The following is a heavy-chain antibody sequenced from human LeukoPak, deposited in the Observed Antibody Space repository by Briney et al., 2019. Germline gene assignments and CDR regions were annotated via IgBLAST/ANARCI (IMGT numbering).Heavy chain of an antibody. V-gene: IGHV4-39*07. CDR2: IYYSGST. D-gene: IGHD3-3*01. CDR1: GGSISSSSYY. J-gene: IGHJ3*02. Sequence: TSETLSLTCTVSGGSISSSSYYWGWIRQPPGKGLEWIGSIYYSGSTYYNPSLKSRVTISVDTSKNQFSPKLSSVTAADTAVYYCARAPGTYYDFWSGYSDAFDIWGQGTMVTVSS. CDR3: ARAPGTYYDFWSGYSDAFDI.